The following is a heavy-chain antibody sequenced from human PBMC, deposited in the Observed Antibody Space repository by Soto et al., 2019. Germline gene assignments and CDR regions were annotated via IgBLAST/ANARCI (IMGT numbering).Heavy chain of an antibody. D-gene: IGHD4-17*01. CDR3: ARGLLTVTSSYYFDY. Sequence: QVQLQESGPGLVKPSETLSLTCTVSGGSISSYYWSWIRQPPGKELEWIGYIYCSGSTNYNPSLKSRVTISVDTSKKQSSLKLSSVNAADTAVYYCARGLLTVTSSYYFDYWGQGTLVTVSS. CDR1: GGSISSYY. CDR2: IYCSGST. J-gene: IGHJ4*02. V-gene: IGHV4-59*01.